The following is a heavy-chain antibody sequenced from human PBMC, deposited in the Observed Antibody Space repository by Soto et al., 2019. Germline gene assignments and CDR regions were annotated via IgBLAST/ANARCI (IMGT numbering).Heavy chain of an antibody. D-gene: IGHD4-4*01. Sequence: QVQLQESGPGLVNPSQTLSLTCTVSGCSISSGGYYWSWIRQLPVTGLEWIGYIYDCGSTYYNPSLKSRVTIAVVTSKNQFSLKLSSVTAADTAVYYSERKFHSNYVTWFDPWGQGTLVTVSS. J-gene: IGHJ5*02. CDR2: IYDCGST. CDR3: ERKFHSNYVTWFDP. V-gene: IGHV4-31*03. CDR1: GCSISSGGYY.